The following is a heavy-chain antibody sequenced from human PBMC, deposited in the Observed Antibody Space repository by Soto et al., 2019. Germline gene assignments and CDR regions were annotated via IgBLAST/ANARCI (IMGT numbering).Heavy chain of an antibody. CDR2: IYKSGTT. CDR3: ARPRGLRFSVADVFDI. J-gene: IGHJ3*02. CDR1: GGSISSSTFY. D-gene: IGHD3-3*01. V-gene: IGHV4-39*01. Sequence: PSETLSLTCTVSGGSISSSTFYWGWIRQPPGKGLEWIGSIYKSGTTYYNPSLKSRVAISVDTSKNQFSRKLSSVIAADTAVYYCARPRGLRFSVADVFDIWGQGTMVTVSS.